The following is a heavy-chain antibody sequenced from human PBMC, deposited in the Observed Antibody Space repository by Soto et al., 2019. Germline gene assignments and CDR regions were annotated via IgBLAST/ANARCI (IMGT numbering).Heavy chain of an antibody. V-gene: IGHV1-69*01. J-gene: IGHJ3*02. CDR3: ARMHRRIYYDSSGNCDI. Sequence: QVQLVQSGAEVKKPGSSVKVSCKASGGTFSSYAISWVRQAPGQGLEWMGGIIPIFGTANYAQKFQGRVTITADESTSTAYMELSRLRSEDTAVYYCARMHRRIYYDSSGNCDIWGQGTMVTVSS. CDR2: IIPIFGTA. D-gene: IGHD3-22*01. CDR1: GGTFSSYA.